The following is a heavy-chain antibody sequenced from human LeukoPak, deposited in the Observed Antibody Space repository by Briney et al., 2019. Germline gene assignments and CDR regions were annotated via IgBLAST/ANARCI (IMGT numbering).Heavy chain of an antibody. Sequence: GGSLRLSCAASRFTFSSYSMNWVRQAPGKGLEWVSSISSSSSYIYYADSVKGRFTISRDNAKNSLYLQRNSLRAEDTAVYYCARGYSGSEVFDYWGQGTLVTVSS. CDR3: ARGYSGSEVFDY. V-gene: IGHV3-21*01. J-gene: IGHJ4*02. CDR1: RFTFSSYS. CDR2: ISSSSSYI. D-gene: IGHD5-12*01.